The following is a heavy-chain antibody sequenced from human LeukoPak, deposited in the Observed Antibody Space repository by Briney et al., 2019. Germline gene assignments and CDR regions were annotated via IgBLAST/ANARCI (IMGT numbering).Heavy chain of an antibody. V-gene: IGHV1-24*01. J-gene: IGHJ3*02. CDR1: GYTLTELS. Sequence: EASVKVSCKVSGYTLTELSMHWVRQAPGKGLEWMGGFDPEDGETIYAQKFQGRVTMTEDTSTDTAYMELSSLRSEDTAVYYCATDRGIGTSHAFDIWGQGTMVTVSS. D-gene: IGHD3-10*01. CDR2: FDPEDGET. CDR3: ATDRGIGTSHAFDI.